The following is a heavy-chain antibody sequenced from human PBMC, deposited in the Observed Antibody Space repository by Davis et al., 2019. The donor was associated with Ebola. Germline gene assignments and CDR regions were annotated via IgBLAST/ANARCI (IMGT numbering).Heavy chain of an antibody. CDR3: ARARGYSSGWHRFDP. D-gene: IGHD6-19*01. Sequence: MPSETLSLTCTVSGGSISSYYWSWIRQPPGKGLEWIGYIYYSGSTNYNPSLKSRVTISVDTSKNQFSLKLSSVTAADTAVYYCARARGYSSGWHRFDPWGQGTLVTVSS. CDR2: IYYSGST. V-gene: IGHV4-59*08. CDR1: GGSISSYY. J-gene: IGHJ5*02.